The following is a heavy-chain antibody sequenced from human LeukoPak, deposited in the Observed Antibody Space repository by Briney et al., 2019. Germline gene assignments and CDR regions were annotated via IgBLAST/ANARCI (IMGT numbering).Heavy chain of an antibody. CDR1: GASISTYY. J-gene: IGHJ4*02. D-gene: IGHD6-13*01. V-gene: IGHV4-4*07. CDR2: TYISGTT. CDR3: ARSRGDSSSSYDY. Sequence: SETLSLTCTVSGASISTYYWSWIRQPAGKGLEWIGRTYISGTTNYNPSLKSRVTMSVDTSKNQLSLKLSSVTAADTAVYYCARSRGDSSSSYDYWGQGTLVTVSS.